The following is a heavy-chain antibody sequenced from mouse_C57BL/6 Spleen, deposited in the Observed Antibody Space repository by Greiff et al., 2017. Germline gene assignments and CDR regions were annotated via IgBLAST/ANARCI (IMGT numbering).Heavy chain of an antibody. J-gene: IGHJ4*01. CDR2: IYPGDGDT. D-gene: IGHD1-1*01. CDR1: GYAFSSSW. Sequence: VKLMESGPELVKPGASVKISCKASGYAFSSSWMNWVKQRPGKGLEWIGRIYPGDGDTNYNGKFKGKATLTADKSSSTAYMQLSSLTSEDSAVYFCALITTVVAYAMDYWGQGTSVTVSS. CDR3: ALITTVVAYAMDY. V-gene: IGHV1-82*01.